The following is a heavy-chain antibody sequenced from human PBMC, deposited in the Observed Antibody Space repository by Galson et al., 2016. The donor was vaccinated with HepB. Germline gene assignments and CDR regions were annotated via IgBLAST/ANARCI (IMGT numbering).Heavy chain of an antibody. CDR3: ARVPKTGDYFDP. CDR2: IYSTGRT. V-gene: IGHV4-4*07. D-gene: IGHD7-27*01. J-gene: IGHJ5*02. Sequence: SETLSLTCTVSGGSIDNYYWSWIRQPPGKELQYIGRIYSTGRTDYNPSLKGRVTISVDTSKTQFSLKLTSMTAAYTAVYYCARVPKTGDYFDPWGQGTLVTVSS. CDR1: GGSIDNYY.